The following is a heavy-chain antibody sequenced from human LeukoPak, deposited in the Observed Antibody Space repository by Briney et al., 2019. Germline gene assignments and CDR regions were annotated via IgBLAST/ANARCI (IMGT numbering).Heavy chain of an antibody. CDR3: ASLRIEVAGTRTSFDY. V-gene: IGHV1-2*02. J-gene: IGHJ4*02. D-gene: IGHD6-19*01. CDR1: EYTLTDYY. CDR2: INPNSGGT. Sequence: ASVKVSCKASEYTLTDYYMHWVRQAPGQGLEWMGWINPNSGGTNYAQKFQGRVTMTRDTSISTAYMELSRLRSDDTAVYYCASLRIEVAGTRTSFDYWGQGTLVTVSS.